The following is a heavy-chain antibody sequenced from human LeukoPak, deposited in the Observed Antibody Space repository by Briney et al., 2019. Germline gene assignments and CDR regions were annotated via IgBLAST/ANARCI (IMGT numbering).Heavy chain of an antibody. J-gene: IGHJ4*02. CDR2: ISSSSSTI. CDR3: ARDHSNWEGVDY. D-gene: IGHD7-27*01. V-gene: IGHV3-48*01. Sequence: HAGGSLRLSCAASGFTFSSYSMNWVRQAPGKGLEWVSYISSSSSTIYYADAVKGRFTISRDNVKNSLYLQMNSLRAEDTAVYYCARDHSNWEGVDYWDQGTLVTVSS. CDR1: GFTFSSYS.